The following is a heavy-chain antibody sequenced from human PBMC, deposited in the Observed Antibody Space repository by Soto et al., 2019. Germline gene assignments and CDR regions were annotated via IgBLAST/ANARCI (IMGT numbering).Heavy chain of an antibody. J-gene: IGHJ6*03. Sequence: GGSLRLSCAASGFTFSSYSMNWVRQAPGKGLEWVSSISSSSSYIYYADSVKGRFTISRDNAKNSLYLQMNSLRAEDTAVYYCAREFPSRSSHQYYYYYYYMDVWGKGTTVTVSS. CDR3: AREFPSRSSHQYYYYYYYMDV. CDR1: GFTFSSYS. V-gene: IGHV3-21*01. D-gene: IGHD6-13*01. CDR2: ISSSSSYI.